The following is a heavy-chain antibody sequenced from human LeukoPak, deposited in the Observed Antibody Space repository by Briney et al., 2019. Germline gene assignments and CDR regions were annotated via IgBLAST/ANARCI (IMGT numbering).Heavy chain of an antibody. V-gene: IGHV5-51*01. D-gene: IGHD4-23*01. J-gene: IGHJ4*02. Sequence: GESLKISCKGSGYSFTNYWIGWVRQMPGKGLEWMGIIYPGDSDTTYGPSFQGQVTISADTSISTAYLQWSSLKASDTAIYYCATPQHYGGTRFDYWGQGTLVTVSS. CDR3: ATPQHYGGTRFDY. CDR2: IYPGDSDT. CDR1: GYSFTNYW.